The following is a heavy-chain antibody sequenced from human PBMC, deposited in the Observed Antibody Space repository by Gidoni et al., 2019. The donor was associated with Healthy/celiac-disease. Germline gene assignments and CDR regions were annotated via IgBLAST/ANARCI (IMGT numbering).Heavy chain of an antibody. CDR1: GYSISSGYY. V-gene: IGHV4-38-2*01. D-gene: IGHD6-13*01. CDR2: IYHSGST. Sequence: QVQLQESGPGLVKPSETLSLTCVVSGYSISSGYYWGWIRQPPGKGLEWIGSIYHSGSTYYNPSLKSRVTISVYTSKNQFSLKLSSVTAADTAVYYCARAGSAAAGFDYWGQGTLVTVSS. J-gene: IGHJ4*02. CDR3: ARAGSAAAGFDY.